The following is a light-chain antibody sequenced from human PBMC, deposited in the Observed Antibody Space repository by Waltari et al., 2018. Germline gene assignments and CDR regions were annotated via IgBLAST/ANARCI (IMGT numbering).Light chain of an antibody. CDR2: YDS. J-gene: IGLJ2*01. V-gene: IGLV3-21*04. Sequence: SYVVTQSPSVSVAPGETARITRVGDNIGSKSVHWYQQRPGQAPVLVISYDSDRPSGIPERFSGSNSGNTATLTISWVEAEDEADYYCLVWHSTIDHQGVFGGGTKLTVL. CDR3: LVWHSTIDHQGV. CDR1: NIGSKS.